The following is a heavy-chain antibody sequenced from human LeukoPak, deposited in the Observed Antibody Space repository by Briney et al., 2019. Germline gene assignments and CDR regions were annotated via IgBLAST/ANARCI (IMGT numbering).Heavy chain of an antibody. D-gene: IGHD1-7*01. CDR2: ISFSNSTL. CDR3: AIGNYRALY. V-gene: IGHV3-48*04. Sequence: GSLRLSCAASGFNVSYYSMNWVRQAPGKGLEWVSYISFSNSTLYYADSVRGRFTISRDNAKNSLYLQMNSLRAEDSAVYYCAIGNYRALYWGQGTLVTVSS. CDR1: GFNVSYYS. J-gene: IGHJ4*02.